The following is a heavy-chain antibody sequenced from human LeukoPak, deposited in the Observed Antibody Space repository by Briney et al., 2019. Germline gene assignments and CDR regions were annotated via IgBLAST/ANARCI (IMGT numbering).Heavy chain of an antibody. CDR1: GYTFTGYY. V-gene: IGHV1-2*05. CDR2: INPNSGGT. Sequence: GASVKVSCKASGYTFTGYYMHWVRQAPGQGLEWMGRINPNSGGTNYAQKFQGGVTMTRDTSISTAYMELSRLRSDDTCVYYCASSDSWGGKIDYWGQGTLVTVSS. D-gene: IGHD3-16*01. J-gene: IGHJ4*02. CDR3: ASSDSWGGKIDY.